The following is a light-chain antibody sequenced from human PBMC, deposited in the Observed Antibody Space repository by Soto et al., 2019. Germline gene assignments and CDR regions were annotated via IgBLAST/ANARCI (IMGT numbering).Light chain of an antibody. CDR1: QSVLHSSNNKNY. CDR2: WAS. J-gene: IGKJ2*01. V-gene: IGKV4-1*01. Sequence: DIVMTQSPDSLAVSLGERATINCKSSQSVLHSSNNKNYLTWYQQKPGQPPKLLIYWASTRESGVPDRFSGSGSGTDFTFTISSLQAEDVAVYYCQQVYTAPYTFGQGTKLEIK. CDR3: QQVYTAPYT.